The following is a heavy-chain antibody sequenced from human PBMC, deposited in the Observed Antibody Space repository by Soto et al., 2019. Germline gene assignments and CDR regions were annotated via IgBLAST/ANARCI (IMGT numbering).Heavy chain of an antibody. D-gene: IGHD3-10*01. CDR2: IYWDDDE. CDR1: GFSLTTAGVG. J-gene: IGHJ4*02. V-gene: IGHV2-5*02. CDR3: AHSRNLITEDAQVGDFDY. Sequence: QINLKESGPTLVKPTQTLTLTCSVSGFSLTTAGVGVGWVRQSPGEALEWLALIYWDDDERYSPSLKTRLTITKATSKNQVVLNMTNMAPVDTATYYCAHSRNLITEDAQVGDFDYWGQGTLVTVSS.